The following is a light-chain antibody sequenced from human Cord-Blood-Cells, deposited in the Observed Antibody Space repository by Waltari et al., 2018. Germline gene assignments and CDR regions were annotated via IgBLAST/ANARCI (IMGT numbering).Light chain of an antibody. CDR3: QQYYSTPWT. CDR1: QSVLYSSNNKNY. Sequence: DIVMTQSPDSLAVSLGERATINCKSSQSVLYSSNNKNYLAWYQQKPGQPPKLLIYWASTREYGVPDRFSGSGSGRDFTLTISSLQAEDVAVYYCQQYYSTPWTVGQGTKVESK. V-gene: IGKV4-1*01. J-gene: IGKJ1*01. CDR2: WAS.